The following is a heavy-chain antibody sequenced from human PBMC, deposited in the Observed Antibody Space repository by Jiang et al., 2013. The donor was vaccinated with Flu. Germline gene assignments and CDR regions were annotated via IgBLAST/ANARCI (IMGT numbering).Heavy chain of an antibody. CDR3: ARRGMVATDTGFDY. CDR1: GGSFSGYY. V-gene: IGHV4-34*01. CDR2: INHSGST. Sequence: LLKPSETLSLTCAVYGGSFSGYYWSWIRQPPGKGLEWIGEINHSGSTNYNPSLKSRVSISVDTSKNQFSLKLSSVTAADTAVYYCARRGMVATDTGFDYWGQGTLVTVSS. J-gene: IGHJ4*02. D-gene: IGHD5-12*01.